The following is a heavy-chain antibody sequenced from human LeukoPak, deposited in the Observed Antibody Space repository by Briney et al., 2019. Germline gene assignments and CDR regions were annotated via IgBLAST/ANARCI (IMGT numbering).Heavy chain of an antibody. CDR1: GFTFSSYG. V-gene: IGHV3-30*02. CDR3: AKGSGWEVSYYYYYMDV. D-gene: IGHD1-26*01. CDR2: IRYDGSNK. J-gene: IGHJ6*03. Sequence: GGSLRLSCAASGFTFSSYGMHWVRQDPGKGQEWVAFIRYDGSNKYYVGSVKGRFTISRDNSKNTLYLQMNSLRAEDTAVYYCAKGSGWEVSYYYYYMDVWGKGTTVTISS.